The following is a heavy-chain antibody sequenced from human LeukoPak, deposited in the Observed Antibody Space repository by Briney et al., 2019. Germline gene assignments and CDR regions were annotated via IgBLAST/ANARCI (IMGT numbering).Heavy chain of an antibody. D-gene: IGHD5-12*01. CDR2: ISYGGSNK. CDR3: AREAYSGYEGTLPY. Sequence: PGRSLRLSCAPSGFTFSSYAMHWVRQAPGKGLEWVAVISYGGSNKYYADSVKGRFTISRDNSKSTLYVQMNSLRADDTAVYYCAREAYSGYEGTLPYWGEGTLVTVSS. CDR1: GFTFSSYA. J-gene: IGHJ4*02. V-gene: IGHV3-30-3*01.